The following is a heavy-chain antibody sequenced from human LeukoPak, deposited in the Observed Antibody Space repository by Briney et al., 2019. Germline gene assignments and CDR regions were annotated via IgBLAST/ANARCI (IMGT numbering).Heavy chain of an antibody. V-gene: IGHV4-39*07. J-gene: IGHJ5*02. CDR1: GGSISSSSYY. CDR2: IYYSGST. Sequence: SETLSLTCTVSGGSISSSSYYWGWVRQPPGKGLEWIGSIYYSGSTYYNPSLKSRVTISVDTSMNQFSLKLSSVTAADTAVYYCARDFWSGSNWFDPWGQGTLVTVSS. CDR3: ARDFWSGSNWFDP. D-gene: IGHD3-3*01.